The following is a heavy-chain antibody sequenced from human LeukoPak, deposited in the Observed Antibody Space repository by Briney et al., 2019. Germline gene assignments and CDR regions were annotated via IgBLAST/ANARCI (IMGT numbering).Heavy chain of an antibody. D-gene: IGHD5-12*01. Sequence: SETLSLTCTVSGGSISSYYWSWIRQPPGKGLEWIGYIYYSGSTNYNPSLKSRVTISVDTSKNQFSLKLSSVTAADPAVSYCARVRGYDWEGFYDYGGRGTLVPVSS. CDR3: ARVRGYDWEGFYDY. J-gene: IGHJ4*02. CDR1: GGSISSYY. CDR2: IYYSGST. V-gene: IGHV4-59*01.